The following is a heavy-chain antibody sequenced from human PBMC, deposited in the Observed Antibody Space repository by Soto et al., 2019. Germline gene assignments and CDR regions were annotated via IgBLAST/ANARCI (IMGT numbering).Heavy chain of an antibody. CDR2: IYYSGST. J-gene: IGHJ4*02. CDR3: ARLVTPVAPFDY. D-gene: IGHD4-4*01. Sequence: QVQLQESGPGLVKPSETLSLTCTVSGGSMRSYYWRWIRQPPGKGLEWIGNIYYSGSTNYNPSLRSRVTISVDTSKNQLSLKLSSVTAADTAVYYCARLVTPVAPFDYWGQGTLVTVSS. V-gene: IGHV4-59*08. CDR1: GGSMRSYY.